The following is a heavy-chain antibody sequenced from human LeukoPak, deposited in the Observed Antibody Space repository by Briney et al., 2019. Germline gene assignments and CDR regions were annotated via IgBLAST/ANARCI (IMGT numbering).Heavy chain of an antibody. V-gene: IGHV3-23*01. J-gene: IGHJ4*02. CDR1: GFTFSSYA. D-gene: IGHD3-22*01. CDR3: AKGDDSSGYLVYPYGY. Sequence: PGGSLRLSCAASGFTFSSYAMSWVRQAPGRGLEWVSAISGSGGSTYYADSVKGRFTISRDNSKNTLYLQMNSLRAEDTAVYYCAKGDDSSGYLVYPYGYWGQGTLVTVSS. CDR2: ISGSGGST.